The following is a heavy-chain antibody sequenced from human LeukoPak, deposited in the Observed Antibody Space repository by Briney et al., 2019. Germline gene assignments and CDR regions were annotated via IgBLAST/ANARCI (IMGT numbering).Heavy chain of an antibody. D-gene: IGHD4-17*01. CDR1: GGTFNTYV. V-gene: IGHV1-69*10. Sequence: SVKVSCKASGGTFNTYVISWVRQAPGQGLEWMGGIMPIFDIPNYTQSFQDRVKITADKSTSTAYMELSSLRSGDTAMYYCATSAIYGDYAFDIWGQGTVVTVSS. J-gene: IGHJ3*02. CDR2: IMPIFDIP. CDR3: ATSAIYGDYAFDI.